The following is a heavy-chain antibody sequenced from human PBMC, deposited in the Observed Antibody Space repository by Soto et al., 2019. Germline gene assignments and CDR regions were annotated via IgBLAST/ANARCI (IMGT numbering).Heavy chain of an antibody. CDR1: GGSISSYY. Sequence: PSETLSLTCTVSGGSISSYYWSWIRQPPGKGLEWIGEINHSGSTNYNPSLKSRVTISVDTSKNQFSLKLSSVTAADTAVYYCARDSGGWSYYYYYGMDVWGQGTTVTVSS. V-gene: IGHV4-34*01. J-gene: IGHJ6*02. D-gene: IGHD6-19*01. CDR3: ARDSGGWSYYYYYGMDV. CDR2: INHSGST.